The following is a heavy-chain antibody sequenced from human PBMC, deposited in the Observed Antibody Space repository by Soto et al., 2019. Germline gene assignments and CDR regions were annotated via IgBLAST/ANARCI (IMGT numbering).Heavy chain of an antibody. CDR2: ISSSGSTI. CDR1: GFTFSSYE. CDR3: ARELLYDTLTGLGMDV. Sequence: GGSLRLSCAASGFTFSSYEMNRVRQAPGKGLEWVSYISSSGSTIYYADSVKGRFTISRDNAKNSLYLQMNSLRAEDTAVYYCARELLYDTLTGLGMDVWGQGTTVTVSS. J-gene: IGHJ6*02. D-gene: IGHD3-9*01. V-gene: IGHV3-48*03.